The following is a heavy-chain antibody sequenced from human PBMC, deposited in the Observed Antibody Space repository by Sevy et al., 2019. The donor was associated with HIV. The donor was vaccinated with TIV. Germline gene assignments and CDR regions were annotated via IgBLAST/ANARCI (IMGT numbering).Heavy chain of an antibody. Sequence: EGSLRLSCVASGLTVSSNFMSWVRQAPGKELEWVSVIYIGGTTYYADSVKGRFTISRDNSKNTLYLQMNSLRAEDTAVYYCARGKHISDYFGSFDYWGQGTLVTVSS. CDR1: GLTVSSNF. V-gene: IGHV3-53*01. CDR3: ARGKHISDYFGSFDY. J-gene: IGHJ4*02. D-gene: IGHD4-17*01. CDR2: IYIGGTT.